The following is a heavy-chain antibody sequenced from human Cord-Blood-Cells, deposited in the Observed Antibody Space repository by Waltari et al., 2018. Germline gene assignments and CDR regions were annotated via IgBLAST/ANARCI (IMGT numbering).Heavy chain of an antibody. CDR2: IYYSGST. CDR1: GGSISSSSYY. Sequence: QLQLQESGHSLAKPSEAMSLPCTVTGGSISSSSYYWGWIRQPPGKGLEWIGSIYYSGSTYYNPSLKIQVTISVDTSKNQFSLKLSSVTAADTAVYYCASWWSYYAFDIWGQGTMVTVSS. D-gene: IGHD1-26*01. CDR3: ASWWSYYAFDI. V-gene: IGHV4-39*01. J-gene: IGHJ3*02.